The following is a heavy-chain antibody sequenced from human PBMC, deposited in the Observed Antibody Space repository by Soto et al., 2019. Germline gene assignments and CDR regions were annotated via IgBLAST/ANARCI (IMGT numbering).Heavy chain of an antibody. Sequence: QVQLVQSGAEVKKPGASVKVSCKASGYTFTSYGISWVRQAPGQGLEWMGWISAYNGNTNYAQKLQGRVTMTTDTSTSTAYMELRSLRSDDTAVYCCARPLLIYGDPNYYYYGMDVWGQGTTVTVSS. CDR1: GYTFTSYG. CDR2: ISAYNGNT. D-gene: IGHD4-17*01. V-gene: IGHV1-18*04. CDR3: ARPLLIYGDPNYYYYGMDV. J-gene: IGHJ6*02.